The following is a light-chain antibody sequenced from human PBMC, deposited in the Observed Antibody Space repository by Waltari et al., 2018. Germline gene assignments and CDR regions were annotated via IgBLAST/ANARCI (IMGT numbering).Light chain of an antibody. CDR3: QQYNNWPRT. CDR1: QSVSST. J-gene: IGKJ1*01. V-gene: IGKV3-15*01. Sequence: EIVMTQSPATLSVSPGKRVTLPCRASQSVSSTLAWYQQKPGQAPRLLIYGASTRATGIPARFSGSGSGTEFTLTISNMQSEDFAIYYCQQYNNWPRTFGQGTKVEIK. CDR2: GAS.